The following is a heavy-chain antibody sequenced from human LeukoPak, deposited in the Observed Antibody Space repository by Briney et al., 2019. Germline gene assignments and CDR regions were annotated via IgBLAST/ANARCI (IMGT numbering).Heavy chain of an antibody. V-gene: IGHV5-51*01. CDR1: GYSFSTYR. Sequence: GEPLKISCKGPGYSFSTYRFGWVRQMPGKGLEWMGIISPSDSDTRYSPSFQGQITISADKSTSTAYLQWSSLKASDTAMYYCARRYILTGHSDYWGQGTQVTVSS. CDR3: ARRYILTGHSDY. D-gene: IGHD3-9*01. CDR2: ISPSDSDT. J-gene: IGHJ4*02.